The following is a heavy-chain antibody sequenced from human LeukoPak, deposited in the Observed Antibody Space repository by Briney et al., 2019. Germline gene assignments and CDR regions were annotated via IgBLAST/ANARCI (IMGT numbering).Heavy chain of an antibody. CDR3: AMGGDDSSGYYYSSFDY. CDR1: GYSISSGYY. CDR2: IYHSGST. J-gene: IGHJ4*02. V-gene: IGHV4-38-2*01. Sequence: SETLSPTCAVSGYSISSGYYWGWIRQPPGKGLEWIGSIYHSGSTYYNPSLKSRVTISVDTSKNQFSLKLSSVTAADTAVYYCAMGGDDSSGYYYSSFDYWGQGTLVTVSS. D-gene: IGHD3-22*01.